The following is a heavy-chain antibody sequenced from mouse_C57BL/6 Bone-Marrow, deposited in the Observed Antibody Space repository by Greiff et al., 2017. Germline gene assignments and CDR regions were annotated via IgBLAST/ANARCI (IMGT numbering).Heavy chain of an antibody. V-gene: IGHV1-81*01. Sequence: QVQLKQSGAELARPGASVKLSCKASGYTFTSYGISWVKQRTGQGLEWIGEIYPRSGNTYYNEKFKGKATLTADKSSSTAYMELRSLTSEDSAVYFCARSGKTAQATLFAYWGQGTLVTVSA. CDR2: IYPRSGNT. D-gene: IGHD3-2*02. J-gene: IGHJ3*01. CDR3: ARSGKTAQATLFAY. CDR1: GYTFTSYG.